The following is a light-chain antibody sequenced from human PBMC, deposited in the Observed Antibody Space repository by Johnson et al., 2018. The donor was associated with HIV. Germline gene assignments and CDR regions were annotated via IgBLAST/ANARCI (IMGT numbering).Light chain of an antibody. CDR3: GTWDISLSVGYV. CDR2: ENN. J-gene: IGLJ1*01. V-gene: IGLV1-51*02. Sequence: QSLLTQPPSVSAAPGQKVTISCSGSSSNIGNNYVSWYQQLPGTAPKLFIYENNKRPSGIPDRFSGSKSGTSATLGITGLQTGDEADYYCGTWDISLSVGYVFGTGTKVTVL. CDR1: SSNIGNNY.